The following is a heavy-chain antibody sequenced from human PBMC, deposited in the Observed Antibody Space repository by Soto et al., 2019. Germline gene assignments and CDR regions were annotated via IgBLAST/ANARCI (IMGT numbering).Heavy chain of an antibody. D-gene: IGHD1-1*01. Sequence: QPGGSLRLSCAASGFTFSSNDMHWVRQATGKGLEWVSGIGTAGGTDYAGSVKGRFTISRENAKNSLYLQINSLRAGDTAVYYCVRVLDDQGAFDVWGQGTMVTVSS. V-gene: IGHV3-13*01. CDR3: VRVLDDQGAFDV. J-gene: IGHJ3*01. CDR1: GFTFSSND. CDR2: IGTAGGT.